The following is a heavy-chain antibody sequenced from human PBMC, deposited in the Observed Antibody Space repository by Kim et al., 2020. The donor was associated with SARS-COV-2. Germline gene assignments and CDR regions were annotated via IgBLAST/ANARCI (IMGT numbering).Heavy chain of an antibody. V-gene: IGHV4-4*02. CDR2: IYHSGST. D-gene: IGHD6-13*01. CDR3: ARCSVDSSSCFY. J-gene: IGHJ4*02. CDR1: GGSISSSNW. Sequence: SETLSLTCAVSGGSISSSNWWSWVRQPPGKGLEWIGEIYHSGSTNYNPSLKSRVTISVDKSKNQFSLKLSSVTAAYTAVYYCARCSVDSSSCFYRVQGTLLTVSS.